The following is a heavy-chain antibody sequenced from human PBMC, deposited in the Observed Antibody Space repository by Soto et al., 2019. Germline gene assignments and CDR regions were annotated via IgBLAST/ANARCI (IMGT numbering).Heavy chain of an antibody. CDR2: IYYSGST. V-gene: IGHV4-39*01. CDR1: GGSISSSSYY. J-gene: IGHJ5*02. D-gene: IGHD3-3*01. Sequence: QLQLQESGPGLVKPSETLSLTCTVSGGSISSSSYYWGWIRQPPGKGLEWIGSIYYSGSTYYNPSLKSRVTISVDTSKNQFSLKLSSVTAADTAVYYCARLDKTLRFLEWLPNWFDPWGQGTLVTVSS. CDR3: ARLDKTLRFLEWLPNWFDP.